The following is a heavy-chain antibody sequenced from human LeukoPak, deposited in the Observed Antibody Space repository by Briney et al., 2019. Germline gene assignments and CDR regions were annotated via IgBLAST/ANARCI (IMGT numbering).Heavy chain of an antibody. Sequence: GESLKISCAASGFTFSSSGMHWVRQAPGKGLEWVAVISYDGSNKYYADSVKGRFTFSRDNSKNTLYLQMNSLRAEDTAVYYCAKEYCSNSVCHSLDYWGQGTLVTVSS. J-gene: IGHJ4*02. CDR2: ISYDGSNK. CDR3: AKEYCSNSVCHSLDY. D-gene: IGHD2-8*01. CDR1: GFTFSSSG. V-gene: IGHV3-30*18.